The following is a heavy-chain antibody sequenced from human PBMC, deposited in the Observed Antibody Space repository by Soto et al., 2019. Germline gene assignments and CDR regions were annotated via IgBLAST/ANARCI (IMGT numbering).Heavy chain of an antibody. CDR3: ARGPYYDYIWGSSFDY. CDR1: GGSISSYY. CDR2: IYYSGST. D-gene: IGHD3-16*01. J-gene: IGHJ4*02. Sequence: ASETLSLTCTVSGGSISSYYWSWIRQPPGKGLEWIGYIYYSGSTNYNPSLKSRVTISVDTSKNQFSLKLSSVTAADTAVYYCARGPYYDYIWGSSFDYWGQGTLVTVSS. V-gene: IGHV4-59*01.